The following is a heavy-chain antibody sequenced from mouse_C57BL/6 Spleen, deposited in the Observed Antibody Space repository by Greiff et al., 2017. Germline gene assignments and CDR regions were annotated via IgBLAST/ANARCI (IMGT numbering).Heavy chain of an antibody. J-gene: IGHJ1*03. CDR1: GYTFTSYW. CDR2: IYPGSGST. CDR3: ARGWGYYWDFDV. V-gene: IGHV1-55*01. D-gene: IGHD2-2*01. Sequence: QVQLQQPGAELVKPGASVKMSCKASGYTFTSYWITWVKQRPGQGLEWIGDIYPGSGSTNYNEKFKSKATLTVDTSSSTAYMQLSSLTSEDSAVYYCARGWGYYWDFDVWGTGTTVTVSS.